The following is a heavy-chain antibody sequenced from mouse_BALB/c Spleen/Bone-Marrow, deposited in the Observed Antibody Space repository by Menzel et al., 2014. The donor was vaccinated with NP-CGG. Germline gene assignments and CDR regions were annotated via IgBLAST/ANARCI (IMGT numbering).Heavy chain of an antibody. CDR2: ISSGSSTI. CDR1: GFTFSSFG. J-gene: IGHJ4*01. CDR3: ARLTFPTATYYYAMDY. D-gene: IGHD1-2*01. Sequence: EVQLVESGGGLVQPGGSRKLSCAASGFTFSSFGMHWVRQAPEKGLEWVAYISSGSSTIXYADTVKGRFTISRDNPKNTLFLQMTSLRSEDTAMYYCARLTFPTATYYYAMDYWGQGTSVTVSS. V-gene: IGHV5-17*02.